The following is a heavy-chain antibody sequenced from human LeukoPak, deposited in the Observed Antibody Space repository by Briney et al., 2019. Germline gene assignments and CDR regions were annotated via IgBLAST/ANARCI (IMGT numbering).Heavy chain of an antibody. CDR1: RFTFSSYS. Sequence: GGSLRLSCAASRFTFSSYSMNWVRQAPGKGLEWVSSISSSSSYIYYADSVKGRFTISRDNAKNSLYLQMNSLRAEDTAVYYCARVDAGTSYYDFWSGPGLGMDVWGQGTTVTVSS. J-gene: IGHJ6*02. CDR3: ARVDAGTSYYDFWSGPGLGMDV. D-gene: IGHD3-3*01. V-gene: IGHV3-21*01. CDR2: ISSSSSYI.